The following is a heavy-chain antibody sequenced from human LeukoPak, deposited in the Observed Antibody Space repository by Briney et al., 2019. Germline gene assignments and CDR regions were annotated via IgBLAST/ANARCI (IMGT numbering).Heavy chain of an antibody. Sequence: ASVTVSCKASGYSFTDYYMHWARQAPGQGLEWMGWINPNSGGTNSAQKFQGRVTMTRDTSITTVYMEVSWLTSDDTAIYYCARADRLHGGPYLIGPWGQGTLVTVSS. CDR1: GYSFTDYY. J-gene: IGHJ5*02. CDR2: INPNSGGT. V-gene: IGHV1-2*02. CDR3: ARADRLHGGPYLIGP. D-gene: IGHD2-21*01.